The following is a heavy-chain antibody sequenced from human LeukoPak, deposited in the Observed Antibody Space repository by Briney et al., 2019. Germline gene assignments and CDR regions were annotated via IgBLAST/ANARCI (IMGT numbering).Heavy chain of an antibody. CDR3: ARGRPHGNDY. V-gene: IGHV3-74*01. J-gene: IGHJ4*02. D-gene: IGHD4-23*01. CDR1: GFTFSSYW. CDR2: IASDGSST. Sequence: GGSLRLSCAASGFTFSSYWMNWVRQAPGKGLVWVSRIASDGSSTTYADSVKGRFSISRDNAKNTLYLQMDSLRAEDTAVYYCARGRPHGNDYWGQGTLVTVSS.